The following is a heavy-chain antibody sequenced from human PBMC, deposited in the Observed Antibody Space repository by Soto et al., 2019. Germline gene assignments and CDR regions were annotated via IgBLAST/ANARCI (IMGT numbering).Heavy chain of an antibody. CDR1: GCTFDDYA. J-gene: IGHJ6*02. CDR2: ISWKSGNI. D-gene: IGHD6-13*01. CDR3: AKDLDRITSVGKPLGV. V-gene: IGHV3-9*01. Sequence: GGSMRRSCVASGCTFDDYAMHWVRQVPGKGLEWVSGISWKSGNIGYADSVKGRFTISRDNAKSSLYLQMNCLRAEYTAFYYCAKDLDRITSVGKPLGVWGQGTTVTVSS.